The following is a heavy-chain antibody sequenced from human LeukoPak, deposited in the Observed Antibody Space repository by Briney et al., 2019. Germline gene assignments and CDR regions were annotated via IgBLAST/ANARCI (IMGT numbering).Heavy chain of an antibody. CDR1: GGSISSYY. Sequence: PSETLSLTCTVSGGSISSYYWSWIRQPAGKGLEWIGRIYTSGSTNYNPSLKSRVTMSVDTSKNQFSLKLSSVTAADTAVYYCARDAGTSDSSSWYRNYYYYYMDVWGKGTTVTVSS. CDR2: IYTSGST. D-gene: IGHD6-13*01. CDR3: ARDAGTSDSSSWYRNYYYYYMDV. J-gene: IGHJ6*03. V-gene: IGHV4-4*07.